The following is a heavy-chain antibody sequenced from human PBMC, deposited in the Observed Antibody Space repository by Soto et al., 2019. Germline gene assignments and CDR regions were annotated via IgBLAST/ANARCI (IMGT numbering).Heavy chain of an antibody. CDR1: GGTFSSYA. CDR3: AREGGGNYRIGLFYYYYGMDV. CDR2: IIPIFGTA. J-gene: IGHJ6*02. V-gene: IGHV1-69*13. Sequence: ASVKVSCKASGGTFSSYAISWVRQAPGQGLEWMGGIIPIFGTANYAQKFQGRVTITADESTSTAYMELSSLRSEDTAVYYCAREGGGNYRIGLFYYYYGMDVWGQGTTVTVSS. D-gene: IGHD4-4*01.